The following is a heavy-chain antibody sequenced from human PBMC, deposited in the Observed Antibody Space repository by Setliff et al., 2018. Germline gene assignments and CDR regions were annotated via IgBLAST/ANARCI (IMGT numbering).Heavy chain of an antibody. J-gene: IGHJ3*02. CDR1: GYSFINYG. D-gene: IGHD3-22*01. CDR2: IIPIFGTT. CDR3: ARDLDYQYYYDSSGRDAFDI. Sequence: ASVKVSCKTSGYSFINYGISWVRQAPGQGLEWMGGIIPIFGTTNYAQKFQGRATIITDESTSTAYMELSSLTSDDTAVYYCARDLDYQYYYDSSGRDAFDIWGQGTMVTVSS. V-gene: IGHV1-69*05.